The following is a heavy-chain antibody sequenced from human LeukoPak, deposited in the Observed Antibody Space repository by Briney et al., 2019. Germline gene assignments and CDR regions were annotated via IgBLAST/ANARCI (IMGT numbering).Heavy chain of an antibody. V-gene: IGHV4-31*03. CDR1: GGSISSGGYY. D-gene: IGHD3-10*01. CDR2: IYYSGST. CDR3: ARDSYGSGVDY. Sequence: SQTLSLTCTVSGGSISSGGYYWSWIRQHPGKGLEWIGYIYYSGSTYYNPSLKSRVTISVDTSKNQFSLKLSSVTAADTAVYYCARDSYGSGVDYWGQGTLVTVSS. J-gene: IGHJ4*02.